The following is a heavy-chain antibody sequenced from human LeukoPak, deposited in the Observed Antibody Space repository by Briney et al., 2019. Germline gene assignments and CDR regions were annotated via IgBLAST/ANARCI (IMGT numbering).Heavy chain of an antibody. J-gene: IGHJ4*02. V-gene: IGHV3-33*01. CDR2: IWYDGSNK. D-gene: IGHD6-6*01. CDR3: ARDRWVYSSSSGLAY. CDR1: GFTFSIYG. Sequence: GGSLRLSCGASGFTFSIYGMHCVRQAPGKGLEWVAVIWYDGSNKYYADSVKGRFTISRDNSKNTLYLQMNSLRAEDTAVYYCARDRWVYSSSSGLAYWGQGTLVTVSS.